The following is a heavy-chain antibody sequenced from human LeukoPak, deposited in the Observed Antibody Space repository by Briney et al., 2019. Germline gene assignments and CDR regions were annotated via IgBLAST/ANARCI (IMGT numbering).Heavy chain of an antibody. J-gene: IGHJ4*02. V-gene: IGHV3-21*01. Sequence: PGGSLRLSCAASGFTFSSYSMNWVRQAPGKGLEWVSSISSSSSYIYYEDSVKGRFTISRDNAKNSLYLQMNSLRAEDTAVYYCARVSSKYGDYVEFYFDYWGQGTLVTVSS. CDR3: ARVSSKYGDYVEFYFDY. D-gene: IGHD4-17*01. CDR1: GFTFSSYS. CDR2: ISSSSSYI.